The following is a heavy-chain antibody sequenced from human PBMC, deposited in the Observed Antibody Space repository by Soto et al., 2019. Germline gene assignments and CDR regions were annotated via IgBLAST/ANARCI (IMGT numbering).Heavy chain of an antibody. J-gene: IGHJ5*02. CDR2: IWYDGSNK. CDR3: AREKGVYCTEPSFYAGFDP. Sequence: QVQLVESGGGVVQPGRSLRLSCAASGFPFNKYAMHWVRQAPGKGLEWVAVIWYDGSNKYYADSVKGRFTISRDTSQNTLYLQMNSLRVEDTAVYYCAREKGVYCTEPSFYAGFDPWGQGTPVTVSS. V-gene: IGHV3-33*01. CDR1: GFPFNKYA. D-gene: IGHD2-2*01.